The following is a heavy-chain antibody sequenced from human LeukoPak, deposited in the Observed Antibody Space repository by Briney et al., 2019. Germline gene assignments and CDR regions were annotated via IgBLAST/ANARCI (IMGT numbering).Heavy chain of an antibody. J-gene: IGHJ6*02. CDR2: IYYSGST. CDR3: ARRASGSYYYYGMDV. V-gene: IGHV4-39*01. D-gene: IGHD3-10*01. Sequence: SETLSLTCTVSGGSISSSSYYWGWIRQPPGTGLEWIGSIYYSGSTYYNPSLKSRVTISVDTSKIQFSLKLSSVTAADTAVYYCARRASGSYYYYGMDVWGQGTTVTVSS. CDR1: GGSISSSSYY.